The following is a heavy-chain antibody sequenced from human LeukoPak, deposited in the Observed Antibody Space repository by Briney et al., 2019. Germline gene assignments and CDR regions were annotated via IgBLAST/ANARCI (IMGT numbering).Heavy chain of an antibody. Sequence: PSETLSLTCTVSGGSISGYYWSWIRQPPGKGLEWIGYIYYSGSTNHNPSLKSRVTMSVDTSKNHFSLRLSSVTAADTAVYYCARLWGGMAAADDAFDVWGQGTMVTVSS. J-gene: IGHJ3*01. V-gene: IGHV4-59*08. CDR1: GGSISGYY. CDR3: ARLWGGMAAADDAFDV. D-gene: IGHD6-13*01. CDR2: IYYSGST.